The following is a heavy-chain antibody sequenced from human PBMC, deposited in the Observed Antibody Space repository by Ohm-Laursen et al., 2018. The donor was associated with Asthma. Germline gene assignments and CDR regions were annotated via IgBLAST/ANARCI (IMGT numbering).Heavy chain of an antibody. CDR1: GFTFSSYA. J-gene: IGHJ4*02. Sequence: SLRLSCSAFGFTFSSYAMSWVRQAPGKGLEWVSSIKSSGSNIYYADSVRGRFTLSRDNAKDSVDLQMNSLRAEDTAVYYCARERLEGSSTSCYDYWGQGTLVTVSS. CDR3: ARERLEGSSTSCYDY. V-gene: IGHV3-21*01. D-gene: IGHD2-2*01. CDR2: IKSSGSNI.